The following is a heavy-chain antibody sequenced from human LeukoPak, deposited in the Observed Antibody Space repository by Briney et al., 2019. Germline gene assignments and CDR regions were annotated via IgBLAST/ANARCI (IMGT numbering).Heavy chain of an antibody. J-gene: IGHJ6*03. D-gene: IGHD2-21*02. CDR2: IYSGGST. V-gene: IGHV3-53*01. Sequence: GGSLRLSSAASGFTFSSYNMHWVRQAPGKGLEWVSVIYSGGSTYYADSVKGRFTISRDNSKNTLYLQMNSLRAEDTAVYYCAKGQVTGHPYFYMDVWGKGTTVTVSS. CDR3: AKGQVTGHPYFYMDV. CDR1: GFTFSSYN.